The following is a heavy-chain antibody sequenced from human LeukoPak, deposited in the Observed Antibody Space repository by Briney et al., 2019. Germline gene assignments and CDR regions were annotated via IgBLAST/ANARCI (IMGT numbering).Heavy chain of an antibody. CDR1: GFTFSNYA. V-gene: IGHV3-30*04. D-gene: IGHD6-19*01. Sequence: GRSLRLSCVVSGFTFSNYATHWVRQAPGKGLEWVAGVSYDGIKKYYADSVKGRFTISRDNSKNTLYLQMNSLRADDTAVYYCASDSYSSGWYSWFDPWGQGTLVTVSS. J-gene: IGHJ5*02. CDR2: VSYDGIKK. CDR3: ASDSYSSGWYSWFDP.